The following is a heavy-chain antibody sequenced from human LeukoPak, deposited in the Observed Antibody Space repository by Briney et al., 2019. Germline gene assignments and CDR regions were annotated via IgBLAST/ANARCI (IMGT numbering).Heavy chain of an antibody. CDR2: IYYSGST. D-gene: IGHD2-2*01. J-gene: IGHJ6*02. V-gene: IGHV4-59*01. CDR3: ARDRHQNGMDV. CDR1: GGSISSYY. Sequence: SETLSLTCTVSGGSISSYYWSWIRQPPGKGLEWIGYIYYSGSTNYNPSLKSRVTISVDTSKNQFSLKLSSVTAADTAVYYCARDRHQNGMDVWGQGTTVTVSS.